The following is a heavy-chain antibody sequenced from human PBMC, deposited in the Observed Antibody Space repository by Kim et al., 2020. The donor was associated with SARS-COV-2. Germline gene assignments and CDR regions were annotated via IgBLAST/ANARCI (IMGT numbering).Heavy chain of an antibody. V-gene: IGHV3-23*01. D-gene: IGHD1-1*01. Sequence: GGSLRLSCAGSGFTFNNYAMSWFRQAPGRGLEWVSGISGGPGLNIDYADSVRGRFTISRDNSKNMLYLQMNRLTAGDTAVYYCANRKTGVGIWGQGTLVTVAA. CDR1: GFTFNNYA. CDR2: ISGGPGLNI. CDR3: ANRKTGVGI. J-gene: IGHJ4*02.